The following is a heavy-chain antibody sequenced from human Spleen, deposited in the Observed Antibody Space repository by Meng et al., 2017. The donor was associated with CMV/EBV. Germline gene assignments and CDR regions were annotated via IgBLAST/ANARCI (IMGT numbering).Heavy chain of an antibody. CDR3: ARELTVTTISYFYGLDV. CDR1: RFTFSSYA. D-gene: IGHD4-11*01. CDR2: ISYDGSNK. V-gene: IGHV3-30-3*01. J-gene: IGHJ6*02. Sequence: GESLKISCAASRFTFSSYAMHWVRQAPGKGLEWVALISYDGSNKHYADSVKGRFTISRDNSKNTLSLQMNSLRAEDTAMYYCARELTVTTISYFYGLDVWGQGTTVTVSS.